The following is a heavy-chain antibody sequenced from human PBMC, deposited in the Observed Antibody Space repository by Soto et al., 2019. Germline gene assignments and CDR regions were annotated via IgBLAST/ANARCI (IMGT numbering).Heavy chain of an antibody. D-gene: IGHD3-3*01. CDR2: ISSSSSYI. CDR1: GFTFSTYN. Sequence: PGGALRRSCAASGFTFSTYNMNWVRPAPGKGLEWVSSISSSSSYIYYADSVKGRFTISRDNAKNSLYLQMNSLRAEDTAVYYCARDYDFWSGRGGMDVWGQGSTVT. CDR3: ARDYDFWSGRGGMDV. V-gene: IGHV3-21*01. J-gene: IGHJ6*02.